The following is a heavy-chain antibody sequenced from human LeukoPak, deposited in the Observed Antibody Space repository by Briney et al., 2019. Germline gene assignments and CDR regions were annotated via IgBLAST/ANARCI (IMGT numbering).Heavy chain of an antibody. CDR3: ARSDQWLVNH. CDR2: IYYSGST. D-gene: IGHD6-19*01. CDR1: GGSISSYY. Sequence: PSETLSLTCTVSGGSISSYYWGWIRQPPGKGLEWIGSIYYSGSTYYNPSLKSRVTISVDTSKNQFSLKLSSVTAADTAVYYCARSDQWLVNHWGQGTLVTVSS. J-gene: IGHJ1*01. V-gene: IGHV4-39*07.